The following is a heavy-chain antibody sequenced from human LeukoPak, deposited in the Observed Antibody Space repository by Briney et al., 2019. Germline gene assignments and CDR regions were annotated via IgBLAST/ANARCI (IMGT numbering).Heavy chain of an antibody. J-gene: IGHJ3*02. Sequence: GGSLRLSCAASGFTVSSNYMSWVRQAPGKGLEWVSSIYSAGATHYAESVKGRFTISRDNSKNTLYLQMNSLRAEDMAVYYCARIEWERLGRAFDIWGQGTMVTVSS. CDR2: IYSAGAT. CDR1: GFTVSSNY. D-gene: IGHD1-26*01. V-gene: IGHV3-53*01. CDR3: ARIEWERLGRAFDI.